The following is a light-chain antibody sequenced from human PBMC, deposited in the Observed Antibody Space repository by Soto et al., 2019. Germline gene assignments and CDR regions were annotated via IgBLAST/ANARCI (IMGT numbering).Light chain of an antibody. CDR3: QQLVSYPQ. CDR2: AAS. V-gene: IGKV1-9*01. CDR1: QVIGIY. J-gene: IGKJ4*02. Sequence: DIQLNQSPSFLSASIGDRVTITCRASQVIGIYLAWYQQKPGKAPNLLISAASTLQSGVPSRFSGSGSGTEFTLTISSLQPEDFATYYCQQLVSYPQFGGGTKVEIK.